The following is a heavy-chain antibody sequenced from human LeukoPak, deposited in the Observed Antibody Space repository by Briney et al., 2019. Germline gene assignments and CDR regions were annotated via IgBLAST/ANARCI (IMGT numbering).Heavy chain of an antibody. J-gene: IGHJ3*02. V-gene: IGHV4-4*07. D-gene: IGHD3-3*01. CDR3: ARDPTIFGVVNTGDAFDI. CDR1: GGSISSYY. Sequence: SETLSLTCTVSGGSISSYYWSWIRQPAGKGLEWIGRIYTSGGTNYNPSLKSRVTMSVDTSKNQFSLKLSSVTAADTAVYYCARDPTIFGVVNTGDAFDIWGQGTVVTVSS. CDR2: IYTSGGT.